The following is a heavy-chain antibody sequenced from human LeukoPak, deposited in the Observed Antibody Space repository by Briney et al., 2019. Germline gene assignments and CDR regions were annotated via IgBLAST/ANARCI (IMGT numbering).Heavy chain of an antibody. CDR2: INHSGST. CDR3: ARGRGYSGYDRKRLDY. J-gene: IGHJ4*02. CDR1: GGSFSGYY. Sequence: SETLSLTCAVYGGSFSGYYWSWIRQPPGKGLEWIGEINHSGSTNYNPSLKSRVIISVDTSKNQFSLKLSSVTAADTAVYYCARGRGYSGYDRKRLDYWGQGTLVTVSS. V-gene: IGHV4-34*01. D-gene: IGHD5-12*01.